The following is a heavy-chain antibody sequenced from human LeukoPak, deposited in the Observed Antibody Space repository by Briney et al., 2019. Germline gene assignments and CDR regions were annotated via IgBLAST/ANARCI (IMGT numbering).Heavy chain of an antibody. CDR3: ARAPYYYDSSGYFGWFDP. D-gene: IGHD3-22*01. CDR1: GYTFTGYY. CDR2: ISPNSGGT. Sequence: ASVKVSCKASGYTFTGYYMHWVRQAPGQGLEWMGWISPNSGGTNYAQKFQGRVTMTRDTSISTAYMELSRLRSDDTAVYYCARAPYYYDSSGYFGWFDPWGQGTLVTVSS. V-gene: IGHV1-2*02. J-gene: IGHJ5*02.